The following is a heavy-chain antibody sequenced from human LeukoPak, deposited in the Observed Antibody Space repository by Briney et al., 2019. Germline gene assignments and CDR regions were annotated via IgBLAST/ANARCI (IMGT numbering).Heavy chain of an antibody. D-gene: IGHD3-10*01. J-gene: IGHJ6*04. Sequence: SETLSLTCTVSGGSISSGDYYWSWIRQPPGKGLEWIGYIYYSGSTYYNPSLKSRVTISVDTSKNQFSLKLSSVTAADTAGYYCARGYEVVRGVIDYYYYGMDVWGKGTTVTVSS. CDR2: IYYSGST. CDR3: ARGYEVVRGVIDYYYYGMDV. CDR1: GGSISSGDYY. V-gene: IGHV4-30-4*01.